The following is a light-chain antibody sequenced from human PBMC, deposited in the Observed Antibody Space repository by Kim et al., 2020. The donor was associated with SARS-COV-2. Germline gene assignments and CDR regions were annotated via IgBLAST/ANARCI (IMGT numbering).Light chain of an antibody. J-gene: IGKJ1*01. CDR1: QSGRSNY. CDR3: QQYCSSPRT. CDR2: TAT. V-gene: IGKV3-20*01. Sequence: SPGERATLSCRASQSGRSNYLAWYQQKPGQAPRLLIYTATNRASGIPDRFSGSGSGTDFTLTISRLEPEDFAVYFCQQYCSSPRTFGQGTKVDIK.